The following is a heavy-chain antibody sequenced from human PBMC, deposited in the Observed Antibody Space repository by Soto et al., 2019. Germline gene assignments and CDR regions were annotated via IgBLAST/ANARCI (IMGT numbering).Heavy chain of an antibody. D-gene: IGHD1-26*01. J-gene: IGHJ6*02. CDR3: ARLGSLGHPYYYAVDV. CDR1: NFIFSDYY. Sequence: QVLLVESGGGLVRPGGSLRLSCSASNFIFSDYYMSWIRQAPGKGLEWVSYISSGGRDIYYADSMEGRVSISRDNSKNSLHLQMNSLRAEDTAVYYRARLGSLGHPYYYAVDVWGQGTTVTVSS. CDR2: ISSGGRDI. V-gene: IGHV3-11*01.